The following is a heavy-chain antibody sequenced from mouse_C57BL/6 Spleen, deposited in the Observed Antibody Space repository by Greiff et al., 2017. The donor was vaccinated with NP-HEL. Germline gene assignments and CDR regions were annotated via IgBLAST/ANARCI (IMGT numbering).Heavy chain of an antibody. V-gene: IGHV1-50*01. J-gene: IGHJ4*01. D-gene: IGHD5-5*01. CDR3: ARMGLRTNYYAMDY. CDR1: GYTFTSYW. CDR2: IDPSDSYT. Sequence: QVQLQQPGAELVKPGASVKLSCKASGYTFTSYWMQWVKQRPGQGLEWIGEIDPSDSYTNYNQKFKGKATLTVDTSSSTAYMQLSSLTSEDSAVYYCARMGLRTNYYAMDYWGQGTSVTVSS.